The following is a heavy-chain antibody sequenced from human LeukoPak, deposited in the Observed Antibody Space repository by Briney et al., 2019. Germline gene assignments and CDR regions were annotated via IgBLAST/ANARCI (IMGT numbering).Heavy chain of an antibody. V-gene: IGHV3-21*01. CDR3: AKDAAMSGWYGDYHYYMDV. CDR2: IISSSSYI. D-gene: IGHD6-19*01. CDR1: GFTFVRYR. Sequence: PGGSLRLSFQASGFTFVRYRLNWFGQPPGRGLEGVSSIISSSSYIYYADSVKGRFTISRDNSKNTLYLQMNSLRAEDTAVYYCAKDAAMSGWYGDYHYYMDVWGKGTTVTISS. J-gene: IGHJ6*03.